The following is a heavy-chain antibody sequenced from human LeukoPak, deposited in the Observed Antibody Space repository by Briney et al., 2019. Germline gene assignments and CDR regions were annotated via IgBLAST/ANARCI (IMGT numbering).Heavy chain of an antibody. D-gene: IGHD2-15*01. Sequence: TVSCKASGYTFTSYWIGWVRQMPGKGLEWMGIIYPGDSDTRYSPSFQGQVTISADKSISTAYLQWSSLKASDTAMYYCARGIDNDYWGQGTLVTVSS. CDR1: GYTFTSYW. CDR3: ARGIDNDY. CDR2: IYPGDSDT. V-gene: IGHV5-51*01. J-gene: IGHJ4*02.